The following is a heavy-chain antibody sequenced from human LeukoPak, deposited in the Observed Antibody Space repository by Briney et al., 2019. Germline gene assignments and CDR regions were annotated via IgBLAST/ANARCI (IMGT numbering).Heavy chain of an antibody. D-gene: IGHD3-10*01. CDR1: GGSFSGYY. CDR2: IRHRGNT. J-gene: IGHJ4*02. Sequence: SETLSLTCAVYGGSFSGYYWGWIRQPPGKGLEWIASIRHRGNTFYNPSFKSRVTISADTSNNRLSLRLSSVTAADTAVYYCARLRDGRWLLEYWGQGTLVTVSS. V-gene: IGHV4-34*01. CDR3: ARLRDGRWLLEY.